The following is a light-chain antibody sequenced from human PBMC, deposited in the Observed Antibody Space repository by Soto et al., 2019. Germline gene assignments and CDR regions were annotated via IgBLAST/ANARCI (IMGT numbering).Light chain of an antibody. CDR3: QQYGSSGT. CDR1: QSVSNNY. J-gene: IGKJ1*01. Sequence: EIVVTQSAGTLSLSPGERATLSCRASQSVSNNYLAWYQQKPGQAPRLLLYGAPNRATGIPDRFSGSGSGTDFTLTISRLEPEDFAVYYCQQYGSSGTFGQGTKVDI. CDR2: GAP. V-gene: IGKV3-20*01.